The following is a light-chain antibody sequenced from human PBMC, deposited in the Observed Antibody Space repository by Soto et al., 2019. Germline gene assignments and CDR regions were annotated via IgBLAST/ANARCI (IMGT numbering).Light chain of an antibody. CDR1: QSISSW. CDR2: KAS. Sequence: DIQMTQSPSTLSASVGDRVTIACRASQSISSWLAWYQQKPGKAPKLLIYKASSLESGVPTRFSGSGSGTEFTLNISSLQPDDFATYYCQQYNDPPLTFGGGTKVEIK. CDR3: QQYNDPPLT. J-gene: IGKJ4*01. V-gene: IGKV1-5*03.